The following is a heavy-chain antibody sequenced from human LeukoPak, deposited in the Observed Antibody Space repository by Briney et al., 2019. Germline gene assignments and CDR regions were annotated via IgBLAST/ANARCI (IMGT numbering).Heavy chain of an antibody. J-gene: IGHJ4*02. CDR3: ASEEWLLSNFDY. V-gene: IGHV4-34*01. D-gene: IGHD3-3*01. Sequence: PSETLSLTCAVYSGSFSNYYWNWIRQPPGKGLEWIGEINHSGSTNYNPSLKSRVTISVDTSKNQFSLKLSSVTAADTAVYYCASEEWLLSNFDYWGQGTLVTVSS. CDR2: INHSGST. CDR1: SGSFSNYY.